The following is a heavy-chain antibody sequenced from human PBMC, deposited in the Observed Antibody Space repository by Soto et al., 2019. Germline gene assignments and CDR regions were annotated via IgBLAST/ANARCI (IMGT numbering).Heavy chain of an antibody. Sequence: QVQLVQSGAEVKKPGSSVKVSCKASGGTFSSYAISWVRQAPGQGLEWMGGIIPIFGTANYAQKFQGRVTITADESTSTAYMELSKLNSEDTAVYYCARNANEYSSSSYFDYWGQGTLVTVSS. J-gene: IGHJ4*02. CDR2: IIPIFGTA. CDR1: GGTFSSYA. D-gene: IGHD6-6*01. CDR3: ARNANEYSSSSYFDY. V-gene: IGHV1-69*01.